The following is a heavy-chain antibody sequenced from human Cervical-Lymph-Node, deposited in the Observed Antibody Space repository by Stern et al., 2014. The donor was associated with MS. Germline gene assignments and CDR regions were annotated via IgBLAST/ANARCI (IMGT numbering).Heavy chain of an antibody. D-gene: IGHD6-25*01. V-gene: IGHV1-18*04. Sequence: VQLVESGPEVKKPGASVKVSCKASGYTFTSYGIAWVRQAPGQGLEWMGWISAYNGNTNYERKLQDRVTLTTNTTTSTAYMELRSLRSDDTAIYFCARSGTRVPRGYWGQGTLITVSS. CDR1: GYTFTSYG. J-gene: IGHJ4*02. CDR2: ISAYNGNT. CDR3: ARSGTRVPRGY.